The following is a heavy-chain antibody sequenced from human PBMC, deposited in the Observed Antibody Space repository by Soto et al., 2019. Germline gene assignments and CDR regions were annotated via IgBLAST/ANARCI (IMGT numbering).Heavy chain of an antibody. D-gene: IGHD3-10*01. V-gene: IGHV3-53*01. CDR2: IYSGGST. Sequence: EVQLVESGGGLIQPGGSLRLSCAVSGFTVSSNYMSWVRQAPGRGLVWVSVIYSGGSTYYADSVKGRFTISRDNSKSTLYLQMNSLRAEDTAVYYCARHITMDPLLVFRGQATLVTVSS. CDR3: ARHITMDPLLVF. J-gene: IGHJ4*02. CDR1: GFTVSSNY.